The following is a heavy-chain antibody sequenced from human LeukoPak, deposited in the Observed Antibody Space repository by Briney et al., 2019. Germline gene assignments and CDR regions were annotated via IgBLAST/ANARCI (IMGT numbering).Heavy chain of an antibody. Sequence: GGSLRLSCAASGFTFSNAWMSWVRQAPGKGLEWVARIKSETDGGTTDYAAPVKGRFTISRDDSKTSMYLQMDSLKTEDTAVYYCARGGTSFGYNYGMDVWGQGTTVTVSS. CDR2: IKSETDGGTT. CDR3: ARGGTSFGYNYGMDV. D-gene: IGHD2-2*01. V-gene: IGHV3-15*01. J-gene: IGHJ6*02. CDR1: GFTFSNAW.